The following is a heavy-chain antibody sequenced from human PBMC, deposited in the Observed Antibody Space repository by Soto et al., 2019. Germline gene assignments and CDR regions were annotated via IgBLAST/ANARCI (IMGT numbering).Heavy chain of an antibody. J-gene: IGHJ4*02. V-gene: IGHV3-30*18. Sequence: GGSLRLSCAASGFTFSSYGMHWVRQAPGKGLEWVAVISYDGSNKYYADSVKGRFTISRDNSKNTLYLQMNSLRAEDTAVYYCAKDLLLTGYSYDTYDYWGQGTLVTVSS. D-gene: IGHD5-18*01. CDR1: GFTFSSYG. CDR2: ISYDGSNK. CDR3: AKDLLLTGYSYDTYDY.